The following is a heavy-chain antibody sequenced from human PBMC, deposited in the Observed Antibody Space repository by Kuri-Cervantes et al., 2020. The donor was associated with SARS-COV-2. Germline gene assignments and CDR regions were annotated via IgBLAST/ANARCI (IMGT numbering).Heavy chain of an antibody. J-gene: IGHJ5*02. CDR2: IYSGGSP. V-gene: IGHV3-53*01. D-gene: IGHD3-16*01. Sequence: GESLKISCAASGFTVSSNYMSWVRQAPGKGLEWVSLIYSGGSPYYADSVKGRFTMSRDNSKNTLYLQMNSLRAKDTAVYYCARVRGDYVPWGQGTLVTVSS. CDR3: ARVRGDYVP. CDR1: GFTVSSNY.